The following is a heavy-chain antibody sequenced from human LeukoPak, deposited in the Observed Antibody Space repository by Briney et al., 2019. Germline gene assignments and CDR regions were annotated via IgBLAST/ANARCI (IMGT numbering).Heavy chain of an antibody. D-gene: IGHD4-23*01. CDR1: GFTFSSYD. Sequence: PGGSLRLSCAASGFTFSSYDMHWVRQATGKGLERVSAIGTAGDTYYPGSVKGRFTISRENAKNSLYLQMNSLRAGDTAVYYCARYDYGGNYDYWGQGTLVTVSS. CDR3: ARYDYGGNYDY. V-gene: IGHV3-13*01. CDR2: IGTAGDT. J-gene: IGHJ4*02.